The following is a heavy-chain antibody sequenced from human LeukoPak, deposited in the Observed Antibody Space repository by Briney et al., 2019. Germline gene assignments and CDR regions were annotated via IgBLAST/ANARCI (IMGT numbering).Heavy chain of an antibody. V-gene: IGHV1-46*01. CDR2: INPSGGST. J-gene: IGHJ6*02. Sequence: ASVKVSCKASGYTFTIYYMHWVRQAPGQGFEWMGIINPSGGSTSYAQKFQGRVTMTTDTSTSTAYMELRSLRSDDTAVYYCARSIEYSSSPTPVVDVWGQGTTVTVSS. CDR3: ARSIEYSSSPTPVVDV. CDR1: GYTFTIYY. D-gene: IGHD6-6*01.